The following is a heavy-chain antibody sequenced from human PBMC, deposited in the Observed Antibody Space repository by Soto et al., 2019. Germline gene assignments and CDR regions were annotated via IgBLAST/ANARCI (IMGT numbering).Heavy chain of an antibody. CDR2: VSHDGRNT. Sequence: VQLVESGGGVVQPGRSLRLSCAASGFTFSDYAMHWVRQAPGKGLEWVAVVSHDGRNTHYADSVKGRFTISRDSYKNRVSLEMTSPRAEDTAVYYCAKGGRQWLVTSDFNYWCQGALVTVSS. V-gene: IGHV3-30*18. J-gene: IGHJ4*02. CDR1: GFTFSDYA. D-gene: IGHD6-19*01. CDR3: AKGGRQWLVTSDFNY.